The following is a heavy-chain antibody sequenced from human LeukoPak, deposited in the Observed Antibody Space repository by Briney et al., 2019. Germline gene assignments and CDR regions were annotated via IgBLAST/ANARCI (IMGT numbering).Heavy chain of an antibody. D-gene: IGHD3-22*01. CDR1: GGSISSSSYY. J-gene: IGHJ3*02. CDR2: IYYSGST. CDR3: ARARVIVGRGDAFDI. Sequence: SETLSLTCTVSGGSISSSSYYWGWIRQPPGKGLEWIGSIYYSGSTYYNPSLKSRVTISVDTSKNQFSLKLGSVTAADTAVYYCARARVIVGRGDAFDIWGQGTMVTVSS. V-gene: IGHV4-39*07.